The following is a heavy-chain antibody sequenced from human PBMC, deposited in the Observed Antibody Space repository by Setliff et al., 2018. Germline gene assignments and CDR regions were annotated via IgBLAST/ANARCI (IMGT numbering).Heavy chain of an antibody. CDR2: IKQDGSEK. CDR1: GFTFTNYW. D-gene: IGHD3-3*01. J-gene: IGHJ4*02. CDR3: ARLYRPESRYYFFDY. Sequence: GGSLRLSCAASGFTFTNYWMGWVRQAPGKGLEWVANIKQDGSEKYYLDSVKGRFTISRDNAKKSLYLQMNSLRAEDTAVYYCARLYRPESRYYFFDYWGRGTLVTVSS. V-gene: IGHV3-7*01.